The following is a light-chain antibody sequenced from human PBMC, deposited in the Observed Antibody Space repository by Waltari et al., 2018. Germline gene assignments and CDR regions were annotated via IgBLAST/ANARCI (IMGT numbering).Light chain of an antibody. V-gene: IGKV3-15*01. J-gene: IGKJ1*01. CDR3: QQYNNWPLL. CDR2: GAS. CDR1: QRIRSN. Sequence: EIVMTQSPATLSASQGERATLSCRASQRIRSNLAWYQQKPGQAPRLLFYGASIRATGIPARFSGSGSGTEFTLTINSMQSEDFAVYYCQQYNNWPLLFGQGTKVEIK.